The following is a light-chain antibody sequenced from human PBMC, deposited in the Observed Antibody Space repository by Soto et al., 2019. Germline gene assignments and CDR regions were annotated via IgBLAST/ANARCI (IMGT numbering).Light chain of an antibody. CDR1: SSDVGSYNL. Sequence: QSALTQPASVSGSPGQSITISCTGTSSDVGSYNLVSSYQQHPGKAPKLMIYEGSKRPSGVSNRFSGSKSGNTASLTISGLQAEDEADYYCCSYAGSSPHVVFGGGTKLTVL. CDR2: EGS. V-gene: IGLV2-23*01. J-gene: IGLJ2*01. CDR3: CSYAGSSPHVV.